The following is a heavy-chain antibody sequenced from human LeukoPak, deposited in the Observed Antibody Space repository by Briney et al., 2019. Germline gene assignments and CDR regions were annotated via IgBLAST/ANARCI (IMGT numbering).Heavy chain of an antibody. CDR2: IYTSGST. Sequence: TLSLTCTVSGGSISSGSYYWSWIRQPAGEGLEWIGRIYTSGSTNYNPSLKSRVTISVDTSKNQFSLKLSSVTAADTAVYYCARGGDITVIVVVIGDAFDIWGQGTMVTVSS. D-gene: IGHD3-22*01. J-gene: IGHJ3*02. CDR1: GGSISSGSYY. CDR3: ARGGDITVIVVVIGDAFDI. V-gene: IGHV4-61*02.